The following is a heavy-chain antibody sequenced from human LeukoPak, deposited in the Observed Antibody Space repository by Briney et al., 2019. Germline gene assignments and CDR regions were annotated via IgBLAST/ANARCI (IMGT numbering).Heavy chain of an antibody. CDR3: ARCISGSYRVGAFDI. CDR1: GFTFSSYA. D-gene: IGHD1-26*01. V-gene: IGHV3-30-3*01. Sequence: PGGSLRLSCAASGFTFSSYAMHWVRQAPGKGLEWVAVISYDGSNKYYADSVKGRFTISRDNSKNTLYLQTNSLRAEDTAVYYCARCISGSYRVGAFDIWGQGTMVTVSS. J-gene: IGHJ3*02. CDR2: ISYDGSNK.